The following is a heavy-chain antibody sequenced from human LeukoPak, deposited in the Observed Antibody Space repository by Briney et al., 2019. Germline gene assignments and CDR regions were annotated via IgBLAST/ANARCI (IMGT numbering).Heavy chain of an antibody. V-gene: IGHV1-8*01. Sequence: ASVKVSYKASRYTFTSYDINWVRQATGQGLEWMGWMNPNSGNTGYAQKFQGRVTMTRSTSINTAYMELNSLTSEDTAVYYCARSSVGARRRIDYWGKGTLVTVSS. D-gene: IGHD1-26*01. J-gene: IGHJ4*02. CDR3: ARSSVGARRRIDY. CDR2: MNPNSGNT. CDR1: RYTFTSYD.